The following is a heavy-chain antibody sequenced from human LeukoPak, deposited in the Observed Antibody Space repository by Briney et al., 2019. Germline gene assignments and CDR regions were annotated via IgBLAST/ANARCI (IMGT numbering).Heavy chain of an antibody. CDR2: IYWDDDK. D-gene: IGHD5-24*01. Sequence: ESGPTLVKPTQTLTLTCTFSGFSLSTSGVAVGWIRQPPGKALEWLALIYWDDDKRYSPSLKSRLTITEDTSKNQVVLTMTNTDPVDTGTYYCAYSQRDGSHGIALYYFDYWGQGTLVTVSP. CDR1: GFSLSTSGVA. J-gene: IGHJ4*02. V-gene: IGHV2-5*02. CDR3: AYSQRDGSHGIALYYFDY.